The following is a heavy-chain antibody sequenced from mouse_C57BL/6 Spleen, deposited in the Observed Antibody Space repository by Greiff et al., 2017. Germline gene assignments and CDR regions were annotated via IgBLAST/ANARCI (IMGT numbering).Heavy chain of an antibody. CDR1: GYTFTDYN. J-gene: IGHJ2*01. CDR3: ARSGITTVVANGYFDY. V-gene: IGHV1-18*01. Sequence: VQLQQSGPELVKPGASVKIPCKASGYTFTDYNMDWVKQSHGKNLEWIGDINPNNGGTIYNQKFKGKATLTVDKSSSTAYMELRSLTSEDTAVYYCARSGITTVVANGYFDYWGQGTTLTVSS. CDR2: INPNNGGT. D-gene: IGHD1-1*01.